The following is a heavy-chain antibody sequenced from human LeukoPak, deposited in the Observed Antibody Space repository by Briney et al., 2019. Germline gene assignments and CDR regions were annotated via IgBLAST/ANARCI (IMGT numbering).Heavy chain of an antibody. CDR1: GYTFTGYY. J-gene: IGHJ4*02. V-gene: IGHV1-18*04. D-gene: IGHD3-22*01. CDR3: AAGWHGSGYYYGIDY. Sequence: GASVKVSCKASGYTFTGYYMHWVRQAPGQGLEWMGWISPYKNNTDYAQKLQGRVTMTADTSTSTDYMELRSLRSDDTAVYYCAAGWHGSGYYYGIDYWGQGTLVTVSS. CDR2: ISPYKNNT.